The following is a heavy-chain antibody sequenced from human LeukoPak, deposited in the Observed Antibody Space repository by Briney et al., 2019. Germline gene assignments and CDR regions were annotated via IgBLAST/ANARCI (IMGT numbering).Heavy chain of an antibody. V-gene: IGHV3-48*01. CDR1: GSTFSSYS. Sequence: GGSLRLSCAASGSTFSSYSMNWVRQAPGKGLEWVSYITSSSSIIYYADSVKGRFTISRDNAKNSLYLQMNSLRAEDTAVYYCAKDGGSDTDSFDIWGQGTMVTVSS. CDR3: AKDGGSDTDSFDI. CDR2: ITSSSSII. J-gene: IGHJ3*02. D-gene: IGHD2-15*01.